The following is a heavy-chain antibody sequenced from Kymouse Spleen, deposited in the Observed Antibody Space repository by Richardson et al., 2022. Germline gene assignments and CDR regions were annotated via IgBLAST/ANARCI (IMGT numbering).Heavy chain of an antibody. CDR1: GFTFSNAW. CDR3: TTGYNWNSDAFDI. J-gene: IGHJ3*02. V-gene: IGHV3-15*01. D-gene: IGHD1-7*01. CDR2: IKSKTDGGTT. Sequence: EVQLVESGGGLVKPGGSLRLSCAASGFTFSNAWMSWVRQAPGKGLEWVGRIKSKTDGGTTDYAAPVKGRFTISRDDSKNTLYLQMNSLKTEDTAVYYCTTGYNWNSDAFDIWGQGTMVTVSS.